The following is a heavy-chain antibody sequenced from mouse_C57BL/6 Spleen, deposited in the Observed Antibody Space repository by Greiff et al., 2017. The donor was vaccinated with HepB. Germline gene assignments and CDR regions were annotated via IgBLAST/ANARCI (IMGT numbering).Heavy chain of an antibody. CDR3: ARETSEVDY. J-gene: IGHJ2*01. CDR2: ISDGGSYT. D-gene: IGHD3-1*01. V-gene: IGHV5-4*01. CDR1: GFTFSSYA. Sequence: DVKLVESGGGLVKPGGSLKLSCAASGFTFSSYAMSWVRQTPEKRLEWVATISDGGSYTYYPDNVKGRFTISRDNAKNNLYLQMSQLKSEDTAMYYCARETSEVDYWGQGTTRTVSS.